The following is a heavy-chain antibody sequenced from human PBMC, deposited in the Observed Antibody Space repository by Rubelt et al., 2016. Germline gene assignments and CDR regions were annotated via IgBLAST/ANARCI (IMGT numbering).Heavy chain of an antibody. J-gene: IGHJ4*02. CDR1: GGSISSSSYY. CDR3: ARWRYYGSGSYYEFDY. D-gene: IGHD3-10*01. V-gene: IGHV4-39*07. Sequence: QVQLQESGPGLVKPSQTLSLTCTVSGGSISSSSYYWGWIRQPPGKGLEWIVSIYYSGSNYYNPSLKSLFTISVDTSKNQFSLKLSSVTAADTAVYYCARWRYYGSGSYYEFDYWGQGTLVTVSS. CDR2: IYYSGSN.